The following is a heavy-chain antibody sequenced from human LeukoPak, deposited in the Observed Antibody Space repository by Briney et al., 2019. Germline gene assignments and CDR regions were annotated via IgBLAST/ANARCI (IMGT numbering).Heavy chain of an antibody. CDR3: AKDKGDFYFDY. CDR2: ISGGGGIT. J-gene: IGHJ4*02. D-gene: IGHD2-21*02. V-gene: IGHV3-23*01. Sequence: GGSLRLSCAASGFTFISNAMSWVRQAPGKGLEWVSAISGGGGITYYADSVKGRFTISRDNSKNTLYLQMNSLRAEDTAVYYCAKDKGDFYFDYWGQGTLVTVSS. CDR1: GFTFISNA.